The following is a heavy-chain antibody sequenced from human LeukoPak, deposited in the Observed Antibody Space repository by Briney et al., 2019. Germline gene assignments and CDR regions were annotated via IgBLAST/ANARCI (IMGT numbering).Heavy chain of an antibody. D-gene: IGHD3-10*01. J-gene: IGHJ3*02. V-gene: IGHV3-74*01. CDR3: STGSGHAFDI. CDR2: INSDGSST. Sequence: QSGGSLRLSCAASGFTFSSYWMHWVRQVPGKGLAWVSRINSDGSSTSYADSVKGRFTISRDNAKNTLYVQMNSLRVEDTAVYYCSTGSGHAFDIWGRGTMVTVSS. CDR1: GFTFSSYW.